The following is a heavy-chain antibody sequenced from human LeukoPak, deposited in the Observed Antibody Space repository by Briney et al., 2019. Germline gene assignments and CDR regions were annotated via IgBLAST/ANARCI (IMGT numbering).Heavy chain of an antibody. CDR1: GFTLSSYE. J-gene: IGHJ1*01. CDR3: TRNSGWYGLS. Sequence: GGSLRLSCTVSGFTLSSYEMSWIRQAPGKGLEWVSSIDYDGGSGHYADSVKGRSTISRDNSNNTLFLHLNSLRGEDTAVYYCTRNSGWYGLSWGQGTLVTVSS. CDR2: IDYDGGSG. D-gene: IGHD6-19*01. V-gene: IGHV3-23*01.